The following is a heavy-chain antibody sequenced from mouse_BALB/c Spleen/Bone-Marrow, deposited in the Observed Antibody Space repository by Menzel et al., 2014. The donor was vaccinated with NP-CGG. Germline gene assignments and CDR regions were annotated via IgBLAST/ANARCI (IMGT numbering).Heavy chain of an antibody. CDR1: GFAFRSYD. CDR3: ARHSPSYDRYNVRYAMDY. D-gene: IGHD2-14*01. J-gene: IGHJ4*01. Sequence: EVQLVESGGGLVKPGGSLKLSCVVSGFAFRSYDMSWVRQTPEKRLEWVAYISSGGGATYYQDTVKGRFTISRDNAKDTLYLQMSSLKSEDTAMYYCARHSPSYDRYNVRYAMDYWGQGTSVTVSS. CDR2: ISSGGGAT. V-gene: IGHV5-12-1*01.